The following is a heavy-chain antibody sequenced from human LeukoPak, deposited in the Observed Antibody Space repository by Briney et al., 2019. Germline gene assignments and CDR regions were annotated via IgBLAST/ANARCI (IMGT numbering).Heavy chain of an antibody. CDR1: GFTFSSFG. V-gene: IGHV3-21*01. CDR2: ISSTSTSI. J-gene: IGHJ3*01. CDR3: ARGFRAFDF. Sequence: GRSLRLSCAASGFTFSSFGMHWVRQAPGKGLEWVSSISSTSTSIYHADSVKGRFTISRDNTKNSLYLQMDSLRAEDTAVYYCARGFRAFDFWAQGTMVTVSS.